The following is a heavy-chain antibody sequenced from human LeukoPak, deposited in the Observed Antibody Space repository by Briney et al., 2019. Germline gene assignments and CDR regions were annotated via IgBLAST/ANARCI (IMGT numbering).Heavy chain of an antibody. CDR3: AGTYYYDSSEDY. Sequence: GGSLRLSCAASGFTFSSYAMHWVRQAPGKGLEWVAVISYDGSNKYYADSVKGRFTISRDNSKNTVYLQMNSLRAEDTAVYYCAGTYYYDSSEDYWGQGTLVTVSS. CDR2: ISYDGSNK. J-gene: IGHJ4*02. V-gene: IGHV3-30-3*01. D-gene: IGHD3-22*01. CDR1: GFTFSSYA.